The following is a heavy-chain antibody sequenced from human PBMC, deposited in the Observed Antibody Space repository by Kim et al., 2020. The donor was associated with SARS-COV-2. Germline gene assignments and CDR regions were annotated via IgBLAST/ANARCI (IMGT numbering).Heavy chain of an antibody. J-gene: IGHJ4*02. Sequence: SEILSLTCAVYTGSFSGHYWNWIRQSPGVGLEWIGEINHSGTTKYSPSLKSRVTLSVDTSKNQFSLRMTSVTAADTAVYYCARRSAGIDWWGQGTPVTVS. CDR3: ARRSAGIDW. V-gene: IGHV4-34*01. CDR1: TGSFSGHY. CDR2: INHSGTT.